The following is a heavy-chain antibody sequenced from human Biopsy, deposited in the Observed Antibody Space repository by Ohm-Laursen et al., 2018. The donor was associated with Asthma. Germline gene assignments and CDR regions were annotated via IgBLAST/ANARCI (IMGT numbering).Heavy chain of an antibody. CDR2: INAGNGNT. D-gene: IGHD2-2*01. V-gene: IGHV1-3*01. Sequence: SSVKVSCKPLGGTFNTYVIGWVRQAPGQRLEWMGWINAGNGNTKYSQKFQGRVTITRDTSASTAYMELSSLRSEDTAVYYCARKAGSCISRTCYSLDFWGQGTLVTVSS. CDR3: ARKAGSCISRTCYSLDF. J-gene: IGHJ4*02. CDR1: GGTFNTYV.